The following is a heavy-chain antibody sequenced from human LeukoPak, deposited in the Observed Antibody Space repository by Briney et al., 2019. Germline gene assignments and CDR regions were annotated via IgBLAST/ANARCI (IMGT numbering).Heavy chain of an antibody. CDR2: TYYRSKWFN. V-gene: IGHV6-1*01. J-gene: IGHJ4*02. CDR3: ASNYYDSSGYYYTDY. CDR1: GDSVSSNSTA. Sequence: SQTLSLTCAISGDSVSSNSTAWDWIRQSPSRGLEWLGRTYYRSKWFNDYAVSVKGRITINPDTSKNQFSLQLNSVTPEDTAVYYCASNYYDSSGYYYTDYRGQGTLVTVSS. D-gene: IGHD3-22*01.